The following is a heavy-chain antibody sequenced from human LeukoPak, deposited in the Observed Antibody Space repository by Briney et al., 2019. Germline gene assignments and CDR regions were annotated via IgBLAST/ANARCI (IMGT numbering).Heavy chain of an antibody. CDR1: GGSFSGYY. J-gene: IGHJ6*02. D-gene: IGHD5-18*01. Sequence: SETLSLTCAVYGGSFSGYYWSWIRQPPGKGLEWIGEINHSGSTNYNPSLKSRVTISVDTSKNQFSLKLSSVTAADTAVYYCARGRIQLWLLYYYYYGMDVWGQGTTVIVSS. CDR3: ARGRIQLWLLYYYYYGMDV. CDR2: INHSGST. V-gene: IGHV4-34*01.